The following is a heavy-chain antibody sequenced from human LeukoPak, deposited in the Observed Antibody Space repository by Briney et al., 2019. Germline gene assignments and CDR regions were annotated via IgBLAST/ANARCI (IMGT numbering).Heavy chain of an antibody. J-gene: IGHJ4*02. CDR2: ISSGSII. CDR1: GFTFSDYY. V-gene: IGHV3-11*01. Sequence: TGGSLRLSCAASGFTFSDYYMNWIRPAPGKGLEWLSYISSGSIIYYADSVKGRFTISRDNAKNSLYLQMNSLRAEDTAVYYCARDRYCTSTNCYDSPAGGDYWGQGTLVTVSS. D-gene: IGHD2-2*01. CDR3: ARDRYCTSTNCYDSPAGGDY.